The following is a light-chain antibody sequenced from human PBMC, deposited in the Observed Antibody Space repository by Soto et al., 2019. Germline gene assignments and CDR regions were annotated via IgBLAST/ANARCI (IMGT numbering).Light chain of an antibody. CDR3: QQYGNSPQ. J-gene: IGKJ3*01. CDR1: QSVSSSY. Sequence: EIVLTQSPGTLSLSPGERATLSCRASQSVSSSYLAWYQQKPGQAPRLLIYGASSRATGIPDRFSGSGSGTDFTLTISRLEPDDFAVYYCQQYGNSPQFGPGTKVDIK. V-gene: IGKV3-20*01. CDR2: GAS.